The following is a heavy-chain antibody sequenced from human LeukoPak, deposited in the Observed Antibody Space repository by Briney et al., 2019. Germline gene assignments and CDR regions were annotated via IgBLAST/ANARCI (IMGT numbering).Heavy chain of an antibody. D-gene: IGHD3-22*01. V-gene: IGHV4-59*01. CDR2: IYYSGST. CDR1: GDSISGNY. CDR3: AREGSRHYYDSSGNSRYFQH. J-gene: IGHJ1*01. Sequence: SETLSLTCTVSGDSISGNYWSWIRQPPGKGLEWIGYIYYSGSTNYNPSLKSRVTISVDTSKNQLSLKLSSVTAADTAVYYCAREGSRHYYDSSGNSRYFQHWGQGTLVTVSS.